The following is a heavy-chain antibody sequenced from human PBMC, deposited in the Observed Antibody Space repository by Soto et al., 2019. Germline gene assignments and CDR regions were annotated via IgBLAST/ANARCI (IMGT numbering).Heavy chain of an antibody. CDR2: ISGSGGST. CDR3: AKRLSYSSLWYYFDY. CDR1: GFTFSSYA. D-gene: IGHD6-13*01. J-gene: IGHJ4*02. Sequence: EVQLLESGGGLVQPGGSLRLSCAASGFTFSSYAMSLVRQAPGKGLEWVSAISGSGGSTYYADSVKGRFTISRDNSKNTLYLQMNSLRAEDTAVYYCAKRLSYSSLWYYFDYWGQGTLVTVSS. V-gene: IGHV3-23*01.